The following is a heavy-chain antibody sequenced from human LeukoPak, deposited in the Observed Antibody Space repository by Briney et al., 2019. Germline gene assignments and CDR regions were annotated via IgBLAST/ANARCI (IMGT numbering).Heavy chain of an antibody. CDR3: ARGYCSGGSCYSVENWFDP. V-gene: IGHV1-2*02. D-gene: IGHD2-15*01. CDR1: GHTFTDYY. CDR2: INPNSGGT. J-gene: IGHJ5*02. Sequence: ASMKVSCKASGHTFTDYYIHWVRQAPGQGLEWMGWINPNSGGTNYAQDFQGRVTMTRDTSISTAYMELSRLRSDDTAVYYCARGYCSGGSCYSVENWFDPWGQGTLVTVSS.